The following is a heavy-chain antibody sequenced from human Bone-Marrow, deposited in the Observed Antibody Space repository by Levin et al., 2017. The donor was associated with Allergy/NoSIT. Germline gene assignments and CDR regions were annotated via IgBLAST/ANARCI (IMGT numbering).Heavy chain of an antibody. CDR2: INFNGIT. CDR1: GESFSGSF. J-gene: IGHJ4*02. Sequence: SQTLSLTCAVNGESFSGSFWTWIRQSPGKGLEWLGQINFNGITTYNPSLKNRVLISVDPTKKRFSLKLNYLTASDTAVYFCAGGGEVPSQYFFDYWGQGNLVTVSS. D-gene: IGHD3-10*01. V-gene: IGHV4-34*01. CDR3: AGGGEVPSQYFFDY.